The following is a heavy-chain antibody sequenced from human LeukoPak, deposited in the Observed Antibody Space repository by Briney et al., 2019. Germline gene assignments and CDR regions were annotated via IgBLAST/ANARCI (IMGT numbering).Heavy chain of an antibody. D-gene: IGHD4-23*01. CDR3: ARAWQLTA. Sequence: GGALRLSCAASGFTFNTYWMHWVRQAPGKGLVWVSRINSDGSSFSYADSVKGRFTISRDNAKNTLYLQMNSLRVEDTAVYYCARAWQLTAWGPGTLVTVSS. CDR2: INSDGSSF. CDR1: GFTFNTYW. V-gene: IGHV3-74*01. J-gene: IGHJ5*02.